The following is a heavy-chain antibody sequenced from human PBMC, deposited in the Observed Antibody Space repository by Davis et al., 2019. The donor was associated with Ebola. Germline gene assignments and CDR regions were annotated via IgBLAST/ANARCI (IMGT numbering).Heavy chain of an antibody. Sequence: MPSETLSPTRPLYRGSFTGYYRSWLRQPPGKGLVWLGYIYSSSSTNYNPSLKSRVTISVDTSKNQFSLKLRSVTAADTAVYYCARGGVVVVPEAILDYYYYYGMDVWGQGTTVTVSS. CDR1: RGSFTGYY. CDR2: IYSSSST. V-gene: IGHV4-59*01. CDR3: ARGGVVVVPEAILDYYYYYGMDV. J-gene: IGHJ6*02. D-gene: IGHD2-2*01.